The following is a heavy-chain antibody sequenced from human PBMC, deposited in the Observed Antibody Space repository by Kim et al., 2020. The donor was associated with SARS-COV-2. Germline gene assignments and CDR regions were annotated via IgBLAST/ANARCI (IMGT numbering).Heavy chain of an antibody. Sequence: GGSLRLSCAASVFTFSDYYMSWIRQAPGKGLEWVSYISSSSSYTNYADSVKGRFTISRDNAKNSLYLQMNSLRAEDTAVYYCARDGGYSYGGDFDYWGQGTLVTVSS. V-gene: IGHV3-11*06. CDR2: ISSSSSYT. D-gene: IGHD5-18*01. J-gene: IGHJ4*02. CDR1: VFTFSDYY. CDR3: ARDGGYSYGGDFDY.